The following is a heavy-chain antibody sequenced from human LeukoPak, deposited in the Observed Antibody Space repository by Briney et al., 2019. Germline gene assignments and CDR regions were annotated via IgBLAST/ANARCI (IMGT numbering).Heavy chain of an antibody. Sequence: GGSLRLSCAASGFTFSSYSMNWVRQAPGKGLEWVSSISSSSSYIYYADSVKGRFTISRDNAKNSLYLQMNSLRAEDTAVYYCARDHIAVAGISDYWGQGTLVTVPS. CDR1: GFTFSSYS. CDR3: ARDHIAVAGISDY. CDR2: ISSSSSYI. J-gene: IGHJ4*02. D-gene: IGHD6-19*01. V-gene: IGHV3-21*01.